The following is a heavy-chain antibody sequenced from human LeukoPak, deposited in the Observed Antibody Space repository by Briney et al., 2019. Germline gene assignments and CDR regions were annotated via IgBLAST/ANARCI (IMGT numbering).Heavy chain of an antibody. J-gene: IGHJ4*02. D-gene: IGHD3-3*01. CDR1: GYTFTGYY. CDR3: ARADYDFWSGYQYYFDY. Sequence: ASVTVSCKASGYTFTGYYMHWVRQAPGQGLEWMGWINPNSGGTNYARKFQGRVTMTRDTSISTAYMELSMLRSDDTAVYYCARADYDFWSGYQYYFDYWGQGTLVTVSS. V-gene: IGHV1-2*02. CDR2: INPNSGGT.